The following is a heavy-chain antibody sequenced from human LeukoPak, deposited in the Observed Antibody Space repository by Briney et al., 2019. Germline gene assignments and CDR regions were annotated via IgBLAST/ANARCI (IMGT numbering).Heavy chain of an antibody. CDR3: AKDRFQPSGSKESTVVTLPDY. CDR1: GFIFDDYA. J-gene: IGHJ4*02. Sequence: GRSLRLSCTASGFIFDDYAMPWLRQAPGKGLEWVSGISWNSGAIGYADSVKGRFTVSRGNAKNSLYLQMNSLRAEDTALYYCAKDRFQPSGSKESTVVTLPDYWGQGTLVTVSS. V-gene: IGHV3-9*01. CDR2: ISWNSGAI. D-gene: IGHD4-23*01.